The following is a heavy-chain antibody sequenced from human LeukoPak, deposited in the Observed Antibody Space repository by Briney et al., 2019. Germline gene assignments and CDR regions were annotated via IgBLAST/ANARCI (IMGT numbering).Heavy chain of an antibody. CDR2: LSGRSSYI. CDR1: GFTFSDYN. D-gene: IGHD5-18*01. V-gene: IGHV3-21*01. Sequence: TGGSLRLSCTASGFTFSDYNMHWVRQAPGKGLEWVSSLSGRSSYIYYADSLRGRFTISRDNSKNSLYLQMNSLRAEDTAVYYCARRDTAMASGGFDLWGQGTLVTVSS. CDR3: ARRDTAMASGGFDL. J-gene: IGHJ4*02.